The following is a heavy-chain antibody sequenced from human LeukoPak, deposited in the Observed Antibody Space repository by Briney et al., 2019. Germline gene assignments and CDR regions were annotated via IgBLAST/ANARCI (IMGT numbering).Heavy chain of an antibody. D-gene: IGHD3-10*01. Sequence: ASVKVSCKASGGTFSSYAISWVRQAPGQGLEWMGGIIPIFGTANYAQKFQGRVTITADESTSTAYMELSSLRSEDTAVYYCARALPGPLGRFGSYYYYYYMDVWGKGTTVTISS. CDR1: GGTFSSYA. V-gene: IGHV1-69*13. CDR2: IIPIFGTA. CDR3: ARALPGPLGRFGSYYYYYYMDV. J-gene: IGHJ6*03.